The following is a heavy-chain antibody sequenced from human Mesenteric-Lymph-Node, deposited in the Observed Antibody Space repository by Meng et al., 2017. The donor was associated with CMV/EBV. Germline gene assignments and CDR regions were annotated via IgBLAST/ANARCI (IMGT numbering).Heavy chain of an antibody. CDR3: ARGRGGFTVTTYYYGMDV. CDR2: INHSGST. J-gene: IGHJ6*02. D-gene: IGHD4-11*01. V-gene: IGHV4-34*01. CDR1: GGSFSGYY. Sequence: GSLRLSCAVYGGSFSGYYWSWIRQPPGKGLEWIGEINHSGSTNYNPSLKSRVTISVDTSKNQFSLKLSSVTAADTAVYYCARGRGGFTVTTYYYGMDVWGQGTTVTVSS.